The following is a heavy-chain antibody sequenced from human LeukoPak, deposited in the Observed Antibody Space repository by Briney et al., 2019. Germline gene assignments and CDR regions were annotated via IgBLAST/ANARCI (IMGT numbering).Heavy chain of an antibody. CDR2: INPNSGGT. Sequence: ASVKVSCKASGYTFTGYYMHWVRQAPGQGLEWMGWINPNSGGTNYAQKFQGRVTMTRDTSISTAYMELSRLRSDDTAVYYCARSCSSTRGFDYWGQGTLVTVSS. J-gene: IGHJ4*02. V-gene: IGHV1-2*02. D-gene: IGHD2-2*01. CDR1: GYTFTGYY. CDR3: ARSCSSTRGFDY.